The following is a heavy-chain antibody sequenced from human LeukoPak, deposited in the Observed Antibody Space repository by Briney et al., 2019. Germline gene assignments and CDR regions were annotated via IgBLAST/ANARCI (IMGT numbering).Heavy chain of an antibody. J-gene: IGHJ4*02. D-gene: IGHD3-9*01. V-gene: IGHV3-7*03. Sequence: GGSLRLSCAASGFTFSSFWMSWVRQAPGKGLEWVANIKKDGSETYYVDSVKGRFTISRDNAKNSLYLQMNSLRAEDTALYHCARVVYDILTGRNTEFDYWGQGTLVTVSS. CDR3: ARVVYDILTGRNTEFDY. CDR1: GFTFSSFW. CDR2: IKKDGSET.